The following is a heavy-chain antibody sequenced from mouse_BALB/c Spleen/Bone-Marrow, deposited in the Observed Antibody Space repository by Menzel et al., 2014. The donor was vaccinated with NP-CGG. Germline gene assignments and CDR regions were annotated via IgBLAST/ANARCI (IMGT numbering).Heavy chain of an antibody. V-gene: IGHV1-9*01. D-gene: IGHD2-2*01. Sequence: QVHVKQSGAELMKPGASVKISCKATGYTFSSYWIEWVKQRPGHGLEWIGEILPGSGSTNYNDKFKGKATFTADTSSNTAYMQLSSLTSEDSAVYFCAMWLRRDYYAMDYWGQGTSVTVSS. CDR1: GYTFSSYW. CDR2: ILPGSGST. CDR3: AMWLRRDYYAMDY. J-gene: IGHJ4*01.